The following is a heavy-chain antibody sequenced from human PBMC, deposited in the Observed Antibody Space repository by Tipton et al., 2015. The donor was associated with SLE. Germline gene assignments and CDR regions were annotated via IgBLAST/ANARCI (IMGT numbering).Heavy chain of an antibody. CDR1: GFTFSSYW. V-gene: IGHV3-74*01. D-gene: IGHD1-26*01. CDR3: ARGVGGTGLNY. CDR2: INSDGSST. Sequence: GSLRLSCAASGFTFSSYWMHWVRQAPGKGLVWVSRINSDGSSTSYADSVKGRFTISRDNAKNTLYLQMNSLRAEDTAVYYCARGVGGTGLNYWGQGTLVTVSS. J-gene: IGHJ4*02.